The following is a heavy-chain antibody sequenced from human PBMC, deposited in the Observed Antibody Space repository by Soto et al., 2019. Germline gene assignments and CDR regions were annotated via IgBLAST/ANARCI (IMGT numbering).Heavy chain of an antibody. CDR2: IYYSGST. V-gene: IGHV4-31*03. CDR1: GGSISSSRYY. D-gene: IGHD6-13*01. J-gene: IGHJ5*02. CDR3: ARVRRQLVHWFDP. Sequence: SETLSLTCSVSGGSISSSRYYWGWIRQHPGKGLEWIGYIYYSGSTYYNPSLKSRVTISVDTPKNQFSLKLSSVTAADTAVYYCARVRRQLVHWFDPWGQGTLVTVSS.